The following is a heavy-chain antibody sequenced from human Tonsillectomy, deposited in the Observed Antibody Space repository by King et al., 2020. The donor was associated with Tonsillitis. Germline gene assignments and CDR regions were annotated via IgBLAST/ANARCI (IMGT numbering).Heavy chain of an antibody. CDR3: ARQTFGSATSYYFDY. J-gene: IGHJ4*02. V-gene: IGHV5-51*01. CDR2: IYPGDSDT. CDR1: GYSFINYW. Sequence: QLVQSGAEVKKPGESLKISCKGSGYSFINYWIGWVRQMPGKGLECVGIIYPGDSDTRYSPSFQAQVTISADKSTSTAYLQWSSLKASDAAMYYCARQTFGSATSYYFDYWGQGTLVAVSS. D-gene: IGHD2-2*01.